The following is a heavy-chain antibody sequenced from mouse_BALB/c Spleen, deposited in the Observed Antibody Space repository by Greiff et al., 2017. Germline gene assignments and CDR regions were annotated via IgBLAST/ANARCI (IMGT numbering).Heavy chain of an antibody. CDR2: IYPGDGDT. CDR1: GYAFSSYW. Sequence: VQLQQSGAELVRPGASVKISCKASGYAFSSYWMNWVKQRPGQGLEWIGQIYPGDGDTNYNGKFKGKATLTADKSSSTAYMQLSSLTSEDSAVYFCARKGRGAMDYWGQGTSVTVSS. CDR3: ARKGRGAMDY. J-gene: IGHJ4*01. V-gene: IGHV1-80*01. D-gene: IGHD3-3*01.